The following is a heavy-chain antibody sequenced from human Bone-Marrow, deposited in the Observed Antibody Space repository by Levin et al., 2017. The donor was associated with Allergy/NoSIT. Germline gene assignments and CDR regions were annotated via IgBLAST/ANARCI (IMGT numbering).Heavy chain of an antibody. CDR2: IYYSGST. V-gene: IGHV4-31*03. J-gene: IGHJ4*02. CDR1: GASISGGGYH. Sequence: SETLSLTCTVSGASISGGGYHWSWIRQHAGKGLEWIGYIYYSGSTYYNPSLKSRVMISVDTSKNQFSLKVSSTTAADTAVYCCAREDGSTCDSWGQGTLVTVSS. CDR3: AREDGSTCDS. D-gene: IGHD2-2*03.